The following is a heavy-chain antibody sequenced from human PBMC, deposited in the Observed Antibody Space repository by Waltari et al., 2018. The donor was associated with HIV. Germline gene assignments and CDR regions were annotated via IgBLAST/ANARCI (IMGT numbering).Heavy chain of an antibody. V-gene: IGHV4-39*01. J-gene: IGHJ5*02. CDR1: GGSISSSSYH. Sequence: QLQLQEGGPGLAKPTETLSLTCTVAGGSISSSSYHWGWIRQPPGRGLEWVGSIYYSGNTYFNPSLKRRVTISVDTSKNQFSLKLSSVTAADTAVYYCALIVVVPAAKLNWFDPWGQGTLVTVSS. CDR3: ALIVVVPAAKLNWFDP. D-gene: IGHD2-2*01. CDR2: IYYSGNT.